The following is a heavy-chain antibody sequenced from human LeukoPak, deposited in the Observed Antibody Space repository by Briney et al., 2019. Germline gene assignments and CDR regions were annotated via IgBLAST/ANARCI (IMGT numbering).Heavy chain of an antibody. CDR2: IYPGDSDT. D-gene: IGHD3-16*02. V-gene: IGHV5-51*01. Sequence: GESLKISCKGSGYSFTSYWIGWVRQMPGKGLEWMGIIYPGDSDTRYSPSFQGQVTISADKSISTAYLQWSSLKASDTAMYYCARTNYDYVWGSYRLGPNDAFDIWGQGKMVTVSS. CDR3: ARTNYDYVWGSYRLGPNDAFDI. CDR1: GYSFTSYW. J-gene: IGHJ3*02.